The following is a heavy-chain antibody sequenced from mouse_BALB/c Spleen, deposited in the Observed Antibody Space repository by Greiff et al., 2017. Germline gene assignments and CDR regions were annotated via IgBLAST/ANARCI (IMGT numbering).Heavy chain of an antibody. V-gene: IGHV5-6-4*01. Sequence: EVKLMESGGGLVKPGGSLKLSCAASGFTFSSYTMSWVRQTPEKRLEWVATISSGGSYTYYPDSVKGRFTISRDNAKNTLYLQMSSLKSEDTAMYYCTRGGDYRYAWFAYWGQGTLVTVSA. CDR1: GFTFSSYT. CDR3: TRGGDYRYAWFAY. J-gene: IGHJ3*01. D-gene: IGHD2-14*01. CDR2: ISSGGSYT.